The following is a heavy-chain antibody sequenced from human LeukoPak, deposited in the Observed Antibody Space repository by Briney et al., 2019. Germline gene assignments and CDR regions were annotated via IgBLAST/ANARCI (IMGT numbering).Heavy chain of an antibody. CDR2: INSNNGDT. V-gene: IGHV1-2*02. Sequence: ASVKVSCKASGYIFTVSYIHWVRQAPGQGLEWVGGINSNNGDTHYAQNFQGRVTMTRDTSISTAYMELSRLGSDDTAVYYCARDGDGYNLDWGQGTLVTVSS. CDR3: ARDGDGYNLD. J-gene: IGHJ4*02. D-gene: IGHD5-24*01. CDR1: GYIFTVSY.